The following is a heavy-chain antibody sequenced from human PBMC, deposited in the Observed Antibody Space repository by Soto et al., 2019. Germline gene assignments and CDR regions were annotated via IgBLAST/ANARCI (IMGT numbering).Heavy chain of an antibody. D-gene: IGHD3-22*01. CDR1: GGTFSSYA. CDR2: IILIFGTA. V-gene: IGHV1-69*13. Sequence: SVKVSCKASGGTFSSYAISWVRQAPGQGLEWMGGIILIFGTANYAQKFQGRVTITADESTSTAYMELSSLRSEDTAVYYCARGYYYDSSVKHAFDIWGQGTMVTVSS. J-gene: IGHJ3*02. CDR3: ARGYYYDSSVKHAFDI.